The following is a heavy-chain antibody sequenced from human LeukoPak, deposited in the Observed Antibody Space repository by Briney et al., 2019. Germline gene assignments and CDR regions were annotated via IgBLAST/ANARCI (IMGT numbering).Heavy chain of an antibody. J-gene: IGHJ4*02. CDR1: GFTFSSYG. V-gene: IGHV3-30*02. D-gene: IGHD4-17*01. Sequence: GGSLRLSCAASGFTFSSYGMHWVHQAPGKGLEWVAFIRYDGSNKYYADSVKGRFTISRDNSKNTLYLQMNSLRAEDTAVYYCAKPKTTVTTTFDYWGQGTLVTVSS. CDR3: AKPKTTVTTTFDY. CDR2: IRYDGSNK.